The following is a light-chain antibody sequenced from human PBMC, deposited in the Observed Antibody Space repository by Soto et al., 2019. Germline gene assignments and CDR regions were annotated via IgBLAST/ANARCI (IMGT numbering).Light chain of an antibody. CDR2: GAS. J-gene: IGKJ3*01. V-gene: IGKV1-33*01. Sequence: DIQMTQSPSSLSACVGERVTITCQASQDIRKYLNWYQQKPGRAPKLLIYGASNLETGVQSRFSGSGYGTDFTFTISSLQPEYIAAYDCQNYDHLPPYAFGPGNQVAIK. CDR3: QNYDHLPPYA. CDR1: QDIRKY.